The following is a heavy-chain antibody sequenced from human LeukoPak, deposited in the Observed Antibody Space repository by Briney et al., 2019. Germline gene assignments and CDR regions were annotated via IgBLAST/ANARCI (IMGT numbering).Heavy chain of an antibody. V-gene: IGHV3-23*01. Sequence: GGSLRLSCSVSGFPFNNYAMNWVRQAPGRGVEWVSAISGSGISTYYADSVKGRFTSSRDNSKNTLYVQMNSLRAEDTAVYYCAKLTGHGGNSGRGFDMWGQGTMVTVSS. D-gene: IGHD4-23*01. CDR2: ISGSGIST. CDR3: AKLTGHGGNSGRGFDM. J-gene: IGHJ3*02. CDR1: GFPFNNYA.